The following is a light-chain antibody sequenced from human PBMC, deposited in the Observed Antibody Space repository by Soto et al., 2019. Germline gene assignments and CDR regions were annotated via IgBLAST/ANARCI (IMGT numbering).Light chain of an antibody. CDR3: QPYNSYSET. J-gene: IGKJ1*01. V-gene: IGKV1-5*01. CDR2: DAS. Sequence: DIQMTQSPSTLSASVGDRVTITCRASQSISSWLAWYQQKPGKAPKLLIYDASSLESGVPSRFSGSGSGTEFTLTISSLQPDDFETYYCQPYNSYSETLGQGTKVDIK. CDR1: QSISSW.